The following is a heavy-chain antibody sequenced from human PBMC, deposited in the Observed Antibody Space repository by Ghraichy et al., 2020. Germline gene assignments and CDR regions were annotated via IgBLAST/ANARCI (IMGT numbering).Heavy chain of an antibody. CDR2: IYYSGST. V-gene: IGHV4-39*01. D-gene: IGHD3-10*01. J-gene: IGHJ4*02. CDR3: ARGQWAVREKYFDY. CDR1: GGSISSSSYY. Sequence: SETLSLTCTVSGGSISSSSYYWGWIRQPPGKGLEWIGSIYYSGSTYYNPSLKSRVTISVDTSKNQFSLKLSSVTAADTAVYYCARGQWAVREKYFDYWGQGTLVTVSS.